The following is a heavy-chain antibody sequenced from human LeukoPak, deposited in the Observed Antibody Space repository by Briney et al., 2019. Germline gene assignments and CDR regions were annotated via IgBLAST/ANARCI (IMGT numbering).Heavy chain of an antibody. CDR1: GFTFSSSA. CDR2: IRYDGSNK. Sequence: GGSLRLSCAASGFTFSSSAMHWVRQAPGKGLQWVAFIRYDGSNKYHADSVRGRFTISRDNAKNSLYLQMNSLRAEDTAVYYCARDGSGRVPEMSAPDYWGQGTLVTVSS. V-gene: IGHV3-30*02. CDR3: ARDGSGRVPEMSAPDY. J-gene: IGHJ4*02. D-gene: IGHD3-10*01.